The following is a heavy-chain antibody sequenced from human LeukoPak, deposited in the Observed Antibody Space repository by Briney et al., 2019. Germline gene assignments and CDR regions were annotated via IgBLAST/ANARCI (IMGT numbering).Heavy chain of an antibody. D-gene: IGHD3-10*01. CDR1: GFTFRSYN. CDR2: ISSSSSTI. CDR3: ARDGEYYFDY. J-gene: IGHJ4*02. V-gene: IGHV3-48*01. Sequence: GGSLRLSCAASGFTFRSYNMNWVRQAPGKGLEWVSYISSSSSTIYYADSVKGRFTMSRDNAKNSLFLQMNSLRAEDTAIYYCARDGEYYFDYWGQGTLVTVSS.